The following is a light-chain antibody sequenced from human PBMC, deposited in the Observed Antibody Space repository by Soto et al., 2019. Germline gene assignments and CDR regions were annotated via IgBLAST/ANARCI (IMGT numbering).Light chain of an antibody. CDR3: QQCVIWPLFT. V-gene: IGKV3-11*01. CDR2: DVS. J-gene: IGKJ3*01. CDR1: QSVGNS. Sequence: EIVLTQSPATLSLSPGERASLSCRASQSVGNSLAWYQHKPGQAPRLLIYDVSNRATGIPARFSGSGSGTDFTLTISSLEPEDFAVYYCQQCVIWPLFTFGPGTKVDI.